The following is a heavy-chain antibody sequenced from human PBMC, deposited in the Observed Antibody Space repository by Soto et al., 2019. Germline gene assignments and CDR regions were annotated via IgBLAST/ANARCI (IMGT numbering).Heavy chain of an antibody. CDR3: ERSGGNYWFDP. CDR2: IYSGGST. Sequence: EVQLVESGGGLVQPGGSLRLSCAASGFSVSTHYMRWVRQAPGKGLEWVSVIYSGGSTYYADSVKGRFTISRDNSKNTLYLQMNSLRAEDTAVYYCERSGGNYWFDPWGQGTLVTVSS. D-gene: IGHD2-21*02. CDR1: GFSVSTHY. J-gene: IGHJ5*02. V-gene: IGHV3-66*01.